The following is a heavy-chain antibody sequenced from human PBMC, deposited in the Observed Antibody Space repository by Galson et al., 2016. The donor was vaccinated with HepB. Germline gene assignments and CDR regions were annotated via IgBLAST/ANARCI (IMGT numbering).Heavy chain of an antibody. V-gene: IGHV4-4*02. J-gene: IGHJ5*02. CDR2: IYHTGST. CDR3: ARRPDNFDP. Sequence: SETLSLTCGVSGGSIGSGAWWSWVRQPPGQGLEWIGEIYHTGSTNHNPSLRNRVTISVDKSKEQFSLRLNSVTAADTAVYYRARRPDNFDPWGQGTLVTVSS. CDR1: GGSIGSGAW. D-gene: IGHD1-14*01.